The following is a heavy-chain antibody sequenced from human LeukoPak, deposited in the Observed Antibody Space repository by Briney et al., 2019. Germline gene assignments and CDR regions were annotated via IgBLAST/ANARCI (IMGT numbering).Heavy chain of an antibody. D-gene: IGHD6-19*01. CDR1: GYTFTSYD. J-gene: IGHJ4*02. Sequence: ASVKVSCKASGYTFTSYDINWVRQATGQGLEWMGWMNPNSGSTGYAQTFQGRVTMTRNTSISTAYMELSSLKSEDTAVYYCARLSSSGFDYWGQGTLVTVSS. V-gene: IGHV1-8*01. CDR2: MNPNSGST. CDR3: ARLSSSGFDY.